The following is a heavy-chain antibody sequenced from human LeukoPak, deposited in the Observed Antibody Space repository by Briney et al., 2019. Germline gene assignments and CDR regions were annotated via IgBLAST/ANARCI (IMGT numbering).Heavy chain of an antibody. V-gene: IGHV3-13*01. CDR3: ARDPSGRGMDV. CDR1: GFTFSSYD. J-gene: IGHJ6*02. D-gene: IGHD6-19*01. CDR2: IGIVGDT. Sequence: GGSLRLSCAASGFTFSSYDMQWVRQVIGKGLEWVSAIGIVGDTHYSGSVKGRFTISRENAKNSLYLQMNSLRAGDTAVYYCARDPSGRGMDVWGQGTTVTVSS.